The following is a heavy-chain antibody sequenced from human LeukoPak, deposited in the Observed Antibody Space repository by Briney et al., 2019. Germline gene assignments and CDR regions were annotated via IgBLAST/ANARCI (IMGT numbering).Heavy chain of an antibody. CDR3: ARDVGDGYLRYFDY. D-gene: IGHD5-24*01. CDR2: INPNNGGT. V-gene: IGHV1-2*06. Sequence: WASVKVSCKASGYTFTGYYMHWVRQAPGQGLEWMGRINPNNGGTNYAQKFQGRVTMTRDTSISTAYMELSRLRSDDTAVYYCARDVGDGYLRYFDYWGQGTLVTVSS. CDR1: GYTFTGYY. J-gene: IGHJ4*02.